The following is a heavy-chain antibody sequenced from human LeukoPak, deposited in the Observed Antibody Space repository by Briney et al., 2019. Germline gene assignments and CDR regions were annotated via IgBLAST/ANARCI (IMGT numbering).Heavy chain of an antibody. V-gene: IGHV1-46*01. CDR3: ARDLSGDVDPDDAFDI. CDR2: INPSGGST. J-gene: IGHJ3*02. CDR1: GYTFTSYY. D-gene: IGHD2-21*02. Sequence: ASVKVSCKASGYTFTSYYMHWVRQAPGQGLEWMGIINPSGGSTSYAQKFQGRVTMTRDMSTSTVYMELSSLRSEDTAVYYCARDLSGDVDPDDAFDIWGQGTMVTVSS.